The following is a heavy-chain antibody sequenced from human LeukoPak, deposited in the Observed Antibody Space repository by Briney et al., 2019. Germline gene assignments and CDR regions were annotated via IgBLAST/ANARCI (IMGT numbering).Heavy chain of an antibody. V-gene: IGHV3-23*01. CDR1: GFTFSSYA. Sequence: GGSLRLSCAASGFTFSSYAMSWVRQAPGKGLEWVSSISDSGGSTYYADSVKGRFTISRDNSKNTLYLQMNSLRAEDTAVYYCAKETIAVAGTFCDYWGQGTLVTVSS. J-gene: IGHJ4*02. CDR3: AKETIAVAGTFCDY. D-gene: IGHD6-19*01. CDR2: ISDSGGST.